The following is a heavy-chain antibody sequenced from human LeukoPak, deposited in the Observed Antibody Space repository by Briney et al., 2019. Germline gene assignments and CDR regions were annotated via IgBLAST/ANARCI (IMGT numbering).Heavy chain of an antibody. V-gene: IGHV3-15*01. D-gene: IGHD4-17*01. J-gene: IGHJ4*02. CDR3: TTDPMTAVTNLGY. Sequence: GGSLRLSCEASGFTFSDAWMSWVGQATGKGLEWVGRIKSITDGGTADYAAPVKGRFTISRDDSKNTLYLEMNSLKTEDTAFYYCTTDPMTAVTNLGYWGQGTLVTVSS. CDR2: IKSITDGGTA. CDR1: GFTFSDAW.